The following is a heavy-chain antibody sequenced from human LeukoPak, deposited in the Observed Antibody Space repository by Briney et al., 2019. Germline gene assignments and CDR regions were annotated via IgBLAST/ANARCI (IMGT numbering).Heavy chain of an antibody. J-gene: IGHJ5*02. CDR1: GGSFSGYY. D-gene: IGHD3-10*01. V-gene: IGHV4-34*01. Sequence: SETLSLTCAVYGGSFSGYYWSWIRQPPGKGLEWIGEINHSGSTNYNPSLESRVTISVDTSKNQFSLKLSSVTAADTAVYYCARVLLWFGELYSNWFDPWGQGTLVTVSS. CDR3: ARVLLWFGELYSNWFDP. CDR2: INHSGST.